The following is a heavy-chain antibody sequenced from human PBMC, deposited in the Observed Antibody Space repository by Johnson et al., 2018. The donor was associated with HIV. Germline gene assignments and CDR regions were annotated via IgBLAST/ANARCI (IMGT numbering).Heavy chain of an antibody. CDR2: IYSSGST. CDR1: GFTFSDYY. V-gene: IGHV3-53*01. D-gene: IGHD1-7*01. CDR3: ARDTVRGELELPDGFDI. J-gene: IGHJ3*02. Sequence: EVQLVESGGGLVKPGGSLRLSCAASGFTFSDYYMSWIRQAPGKGLDWVSVIYSSGSTYYTDSVKGRFTTSRDNSKNTVYLQMNSLRAEDTAVYYCARDTVRGELELPDGFDIWCQGTMVTVSS.